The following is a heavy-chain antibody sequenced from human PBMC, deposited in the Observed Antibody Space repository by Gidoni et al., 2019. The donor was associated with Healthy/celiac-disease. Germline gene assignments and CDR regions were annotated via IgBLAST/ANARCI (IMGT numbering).Heavy chain of an antibody. Sequence: EVKKPGSSVKVSCKASGVTFSSYAISWVRQAPGQGLEWMGGIIPIFGTANYAQKFQGRVTITADESTSTAYMELSSLRSEDTAVYYCAAAEWLLYTPPFYYYYGMDVWGQGTTVTVSS. CDR1: GVTFSSYA. CDR3: AAAEWLLYTPPFYYYYGMDV. D-gene: IGHD3-3*01. J-gene: IGHJ6*02. CDR2: IIPIFGTA. V-gene: IGHV1-69*01.